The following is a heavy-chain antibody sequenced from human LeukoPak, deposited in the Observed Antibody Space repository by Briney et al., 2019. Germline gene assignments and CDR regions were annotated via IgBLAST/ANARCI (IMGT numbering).Heavy chain of an antibody. CDR2: IYPGDSDT. V-gene: IGHV5-51*01. J-gene: IGHJ3*02. CDR1: GYSFTSSW. Sequence: GESLRISCKGSGYSFTSSWIGWVRQMPGKGLEWMGIIYPGDSDTRYSPSFQGQVTISADKYISTAYLQWTSLKVSDTVKYFCAKHERVRAFGIWGQGTIVTVFS. CDR3: AKHERVRAFGI. D-gene: IGHD1-1*01.